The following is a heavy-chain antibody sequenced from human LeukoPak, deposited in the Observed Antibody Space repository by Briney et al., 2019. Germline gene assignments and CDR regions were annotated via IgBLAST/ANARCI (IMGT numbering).Heavy chain of an antibody. CDR3: ARRPAGVLADTDFLES. CDR2: IDPSDSYS. J-gene: IGHJ4*02. V-gene: IGHV5-10-1*01. D-gene: IGHD3-16*01. CDR1: GHNLRTHY. Sequence: PGESLKISCRDSGHNLRTHYINWLRQMPGKGLEWIGRIDPSDSYSDYSPSFRGHVTMTADKSTNTAYLQWNSLKTSDTAIYYCARRPAGVLADTDFLESWGQGTLVTVSS.